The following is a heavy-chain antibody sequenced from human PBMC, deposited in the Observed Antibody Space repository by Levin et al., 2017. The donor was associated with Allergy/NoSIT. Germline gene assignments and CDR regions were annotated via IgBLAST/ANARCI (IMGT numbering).Heavy chain of an antibody. J-gene: IGHJ4*02. D-gene: IGHD4-17*01. CDR1: GFTVSSNY. CDR2: IYSGGST. Sequence: GGSLRLSCAASGFTVSSNYMSWVRQAPGKGLEWVSVIYSGGSTYYADSVKGRFTISRDNSKNTLYLQMNSLRTEDTAVYYCARDRGSTVGLRYYFDYWGQGTLVTVSS. V-gene: IGHV3-66*02. CDR3: ARDRGSTVGLRYYFDY.